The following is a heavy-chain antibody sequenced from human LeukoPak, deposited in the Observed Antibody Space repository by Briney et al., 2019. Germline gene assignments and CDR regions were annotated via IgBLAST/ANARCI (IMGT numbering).Heavy chain of an antibody. D-gene: IGHD2-21*01. CDR2: ISSSSSTI. CDR3: AKGPYCGGDCYSEYFQH. V-gene: IGHV3-48*01. Sequence: GSLRLSCAASGFTFSSYSMNWVRQAPGKGLEWVSYISSSSSTIYYADSVKGRFTISRDNSKNTLYLQMNSLRAEDTVVYYCAKGPYCGGDCYSEYFQHWGQGTLVTVSS. CDR1: GFTFSSYS. J-gene: IGHJ1*01.